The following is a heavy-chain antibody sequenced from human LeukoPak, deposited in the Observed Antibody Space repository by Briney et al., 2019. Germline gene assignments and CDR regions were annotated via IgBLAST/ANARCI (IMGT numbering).Heavy chain of an antibody. CDR1: GFTFSSYW. D-gene: IGHD3-10*01. Sequence: GGSLRLSCAASGFTFSSYWMHWVRQGPGKGLVWVSRIKSDGSSTSYADSVKGRFTISRDNSKNTLYLQMNSLRAEDTAVYYCAKVTYGSGTYGAFDYWGQGTLVTVSS. CDR2: IKSDGSST. CDR3: AKVTYGSGTYGAFDY. J-gene: IGHJ4*02. V-gene: IGHV3-74*01.